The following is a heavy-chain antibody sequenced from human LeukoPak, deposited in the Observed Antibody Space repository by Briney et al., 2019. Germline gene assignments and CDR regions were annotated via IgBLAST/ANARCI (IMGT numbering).Heavy chain of an antibody. Sequence: SVKVSCKASGYTFTSYDINWVRQATGQGLEWMGRIIPILGIANYAQKFQGRVTITADKSTSTAYMELSSLRSEDTAVYYCARGEGALVWSQGTLVTVSS. J-gene: IGHJ4*02. CDR2: IIPILGIA. CDR1: GYTFTSYD. V-gene: IGHV1-69*04. D-gene: IGHD6-13*01. CDR3: ARGEGALV.